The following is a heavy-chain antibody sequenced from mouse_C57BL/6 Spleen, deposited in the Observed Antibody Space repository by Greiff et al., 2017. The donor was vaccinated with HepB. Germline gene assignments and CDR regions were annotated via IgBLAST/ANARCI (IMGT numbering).Heavy chain of an antibody. CDR2: INPSSGYT. CDR3: ARRDYGSSYEGFFAY. V-gene: IGHV1-7*01. CDR1: GYTFTSYW. J-gene: IGHJ3*01. D-gene: IGHD1-1*01. Sequence: VQLQQSGAELAKPGASVKLSCKASGYTFTSYWMHWVKQRPGQGLEWIGYINPSSGYTKYNQKFKDKATLTADKSSSTAYMQLSSLTYEDSAVYYCARRDYGSSYEGFFAYWGQGTLVTVSA.